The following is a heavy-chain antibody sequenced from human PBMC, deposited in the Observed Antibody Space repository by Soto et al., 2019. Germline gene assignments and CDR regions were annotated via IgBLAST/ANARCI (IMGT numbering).Heavy chain of an antibody. CDR1: GFSLNTRAVG. Sequence: QITLKESGPTLVKPTQTLTLTCTFSGFSLNTRAVGVGWIRQAPGKALEWLALINGNDDERYSPSLKDRLTITKDTSKDHVVLTMTNIGPVDTATYYCAHRHDLGGFDIWGQGAAVTVSS. V-gene: IGHV2-5*01. CDR2: INGNDDE. D-gene: IGHD2-15*01. J-gene: IGHJ3*02. CDR3: AHRHDLGGFDI.